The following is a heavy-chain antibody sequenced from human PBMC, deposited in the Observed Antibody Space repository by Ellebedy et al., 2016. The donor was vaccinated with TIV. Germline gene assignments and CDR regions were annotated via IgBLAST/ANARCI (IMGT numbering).Heavy chain of an antibody. CDR1: GYTFTGDY. CDR2: INPNNGVT. CDR3: ARDDVGASNSFDY. J-gene: IGHJ4*02. V-gene: IGHV1-2*02. D-gene: IGHD1-26*01. Sequence: ASVKVSCXASGYTFTGDYMHWVRQAPGQGLEWMGWINPNNGVTNYAQKFQGRVTMTRDTSISTSYMELNSLRSDDTAVYYCARDDVGASNSFDYWGQGTLVTVSS.